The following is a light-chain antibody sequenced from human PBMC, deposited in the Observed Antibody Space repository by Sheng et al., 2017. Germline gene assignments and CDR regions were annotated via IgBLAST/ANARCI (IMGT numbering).Light chain of an antibody. Sequence: EIVMTQSPATLSVSPGERATLSCRASQSVSSNLAWYQQKPGQAPRLLIHGASTRATGIPARFSGSGSETDFTLTISSLQSEDFALYFCQQYNQWLTFGGGTKVEIK. V-gene: IGKV3-15*01. CDR2: GAS. CDR1: QSVSSN. CDR3: QQYNQWLT. J-gene: IGKJ4*01.